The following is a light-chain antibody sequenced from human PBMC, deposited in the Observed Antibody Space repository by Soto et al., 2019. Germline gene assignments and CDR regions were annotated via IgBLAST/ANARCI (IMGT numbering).Light chain of an antibody. CDR1: QSVRTW. J-gene: IGKJ1*01. CDR2: DVS. CDR3: QQYNTYWT. V-gene: IGKV1-5*01. Sequence: DIQMTQSHSTLSQSEGAKFTTTGRASQSVRTWLAWYQQKPGKAPKLLIYDVSSLQSGVPSRFSGSGSGTEFTLTISSLQPDDSATYYCQQYNTYWTFGQGTKVEIK.